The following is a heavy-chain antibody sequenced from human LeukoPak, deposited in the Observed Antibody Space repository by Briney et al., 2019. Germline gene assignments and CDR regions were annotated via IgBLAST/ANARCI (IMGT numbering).Heavy chain of an antibody. CDR3: VRDGKLGYCSRTSCPFDY. CDR1: GFTFSRYW. Sequence: GGSLRLSCAASGFTFSRYWMSWVRQAPGKGLEWVANIKQDGSEKYYVDSVKGRFTISRDNAKNSLYLQMNSLRAEDTAVYYCVRDGKLGYCSRTSCPFDYWGQGTLVTVSS. D-gene: IGHD2-2*01. J-gene: IGHJ4*02. CDR2: IKQDGSEK. V-gene: IGHV3-7*04.